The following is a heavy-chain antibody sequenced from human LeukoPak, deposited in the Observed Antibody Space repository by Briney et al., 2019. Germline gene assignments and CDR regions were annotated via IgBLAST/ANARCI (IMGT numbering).Heavy chain of an antibody. V-gene: IGHV3-64*01. D-gene: IGHD1-7*01. CDR1: GFTFSSYA. CDR3: ARDANWNYLFDY. CDR2: ISSNGGSI. Sequence: GGSQRLSCAASGFTFSSYAMHCVRQAPGKGLEYVSGISSNGGSIYYANSVKGRFTISRDNSKNTLYLQMGSLRAEDMAVYYCARDANWNYLFDYWGQGTLVTVSS. J-gene: IGHJ4*02.